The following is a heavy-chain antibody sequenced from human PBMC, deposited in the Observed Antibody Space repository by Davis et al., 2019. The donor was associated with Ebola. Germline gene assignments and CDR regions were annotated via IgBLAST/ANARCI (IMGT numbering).Heavy chain of an antibody. Sequence: SVKVSCKASGGTFTSYAISWVRQAPGQGLEWMGGIIPLFGTANYAQKSQDRVTITADESTSTSYMELNSLRSDDTAVYYCARGGGGDSSGFQSWFDPWGQGTLVTVSS. CDR2: IIPLFGTA. D-gene: IGHD3-22*01. J-gene: IGHJ5*02. CDR1: GGTFTSYA. CDR3: ARGGGGDSSGFQSWFDP. V-gene: IGHV1-69*13.